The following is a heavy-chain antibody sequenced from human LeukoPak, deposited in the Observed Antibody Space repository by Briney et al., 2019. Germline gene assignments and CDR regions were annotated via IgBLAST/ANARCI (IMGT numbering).Heavy chain of an antibody. V-gene: IGHV3-30*02. CDR1: GFTFNDYA. CDR2: IRDDGSDT. D-gene: IGHD6-19*01. Sequence: GRSLRLSCAASGFTFNDYAMYWVRQSPGRGLEWVALIRDDGSDTYHADSVKGRFTASRDNSKNTVFLRMNSLRGEDSAIYYCAKSDGHGTGYGFHIWGQGTMVTVSS. CDR3: AKSDGHGTGYGFHI. J-gene: IGHJ3*02.